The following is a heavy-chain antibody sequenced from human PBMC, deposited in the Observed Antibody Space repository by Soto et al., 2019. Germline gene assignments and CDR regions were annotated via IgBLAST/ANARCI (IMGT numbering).Heavy chain of an antibody. V-gene: IGHV3-15*01. J-gene: IGHJ4*02. CDR2: IKSKTDGGTT. CDR1: GFTFSNVW. Sequence: PGGSLRLSCLVSGFTFSNVWMSWVRQAPGKGLEWVGRIKSKTDGGTTNYAAPVKGRFTISRDDSKNTLYLQMNSLKTEDTAVYFCSTAPISLWGQGTLVTVS. CDR3: STAPISL.